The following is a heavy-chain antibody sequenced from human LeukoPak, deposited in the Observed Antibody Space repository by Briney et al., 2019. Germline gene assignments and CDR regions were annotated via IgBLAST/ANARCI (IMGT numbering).Heavy chain of an antibody. D-gene: IGHD6-6*01. V-gene: IGHV4-34*01. CDR1: GGSFSGYF. CDR2: INHSGST. CDR3: ARGSGKYSSSPDY. Sequence: SETLSLTCAVYGGSFSGYFWNWIRQPPGKGLEWIGEINHSGSTTHNLSLKSRVSMSIDTSKNQFSLKLSSVTAADTAMYYCARGSGKYSSSPDYWGQGTLVTVSS. J-gene: IGHJ4*02.